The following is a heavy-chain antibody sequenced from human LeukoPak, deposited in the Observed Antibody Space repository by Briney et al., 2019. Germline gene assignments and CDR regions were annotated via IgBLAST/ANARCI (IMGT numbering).Heavy chain of an antibody. J-gene: IGHJ4*02. Sequence: PGGSLRLSCAASGFTFSSYAMCRVRQAPGKGLEWVSAISGSGGSTYYADSVKGRFTISRDNSKNTLYLQINTLRAEDTAVYYCAKDRPSRDRSGYYPLYYVDYWGQGTLVTVSS. CDR1: GFTFSSYA. CDR3: AKDRPSRDRSGYYPLYYVDY. V-gene: IGHV3-23*01. D-gene: IGHD3-22*01. CDR2: ISGSGGST.